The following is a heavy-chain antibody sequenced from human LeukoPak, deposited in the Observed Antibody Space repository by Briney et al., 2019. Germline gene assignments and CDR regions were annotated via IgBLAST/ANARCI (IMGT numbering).Heavy chain of an antibody. CDR3: ARGRRRRYFDWTDAFDI. CDR2: IYYSGST. V-gene: IGHV4-59*08. Sequence: SETLSLTCTVSGGSISSYYWSWIRQPPGKGLEWIGYIYYSGSTNYNPSLKSRVTISVDTSKNQFSLKLSSVTAADTAVYYCARGRRRRYFDWTDAFDIWGQGTMVTVSS. J-gene: IGHJ3*02. D-gene: IGHD3-9*01. CDR1: GGSISSYY.